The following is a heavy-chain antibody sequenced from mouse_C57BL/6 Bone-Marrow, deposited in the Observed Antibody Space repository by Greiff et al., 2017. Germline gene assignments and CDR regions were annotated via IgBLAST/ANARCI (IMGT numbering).Heavy chain of an antibody. CDR3: ARDAFTGGGAMDY. D-gene: IGHD1-1*01. J-gene: IGHJ4*01. V-gene: IGHV7-1*01. Sequence: EVHVVESGGGLVQSGRSLRLSCATSGFTFTDFYMEWVRQAPGKGLEWIAASRHKANDYTTEYSVSVKGRFIVSRDTSQSILYLEMSALRAEDTAIYYCARDAFTGGGAMDYWGQGTSVTVSS. CDR2: SRHKANDYTT. CDR1: GFTFTDFY.